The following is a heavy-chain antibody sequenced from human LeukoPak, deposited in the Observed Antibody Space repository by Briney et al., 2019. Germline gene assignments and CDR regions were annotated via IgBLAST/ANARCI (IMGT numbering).Heavy chain of an antibody. Sequence: PGGSLRLPCVASGFTFSNTTMGWVRQAPGRGLEWVSSITAIDGRTYYADSVRGRFTISRDNSKNTVYLQLNSLRAGDTAIYYCTKDRRGPAAGTWYFDSWGQGTLVTVSS. V-gene: IGHV3-23*01. CDR1: GFTFSNTT. D-gene: IGHD6-13*01. J-gene: IGHJ4*02. CDR2: ITAIDGRT. CDR3: TKDRRGPAAGTWYFDS.